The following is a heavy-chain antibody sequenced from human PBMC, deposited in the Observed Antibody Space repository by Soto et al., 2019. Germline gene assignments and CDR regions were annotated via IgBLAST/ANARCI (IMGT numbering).Heavy chain of an antibody. Sequence: SETLSLTCAVYGGSFSGYYWSWIRQPPGKGLEWIGEINHSGSTNYNPSLKSRVTISVDTSKNQFSLKLSSVTAADTAVYYCARVGVAAAGPRRYFDYWGQGTLVTVSS. V-gene: IGHV4-34*01. CDR1: GGSFSGYY. J-gene: IGHJ4*02. CDR3: ARVGVAAAGPRRYFDY. D-gene: IGHD6-13*01. CDR2: INHSGST.